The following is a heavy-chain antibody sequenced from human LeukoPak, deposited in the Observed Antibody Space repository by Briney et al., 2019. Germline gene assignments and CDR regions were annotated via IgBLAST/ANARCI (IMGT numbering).Heavy chain of an antibody. CDR2: IDPGGSTT. CDR3: TRVQAGRAGLMDV. CDR1: GFTLSSYW. J-gene: IGHJ6*02. D-gene: IGHD6-13*01. Sequence: AGGSLRLSCAASGFTLSSYWMHWVRQAPGEGLVWVSRIDPGGSTTNYADSVTGRFTPSRDNAKNPLYLQMNSLRAEDTALYYCTRVQAGRAGLMDVWGRGTTVTVSS. V-gene: IGHV3-74*01.